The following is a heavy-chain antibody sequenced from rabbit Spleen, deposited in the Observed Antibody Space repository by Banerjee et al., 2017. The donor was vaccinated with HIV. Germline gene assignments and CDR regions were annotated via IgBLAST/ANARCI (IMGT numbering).Heavy chain of an antibody. V-gene: IGHV1S45*01. J-gene: IGHJ6*01. CDR2: IDAGSSGFT. CDR1: GVSFSMSSY. D-gene: IGHD1-1*01. CDR3: ARDTSSSFSSYGMDL. Sequence: QEQLVESGGGLVQPGASLTLTCTASGVSFSMSSYMCWVRQAPGKGLEWIACIDAGSSGFTYFATWAKGRFAISKTSSTTVTLQMTRLTAADTATYFCARDTSSSFSSYGMDLWGQGTLVTVS.